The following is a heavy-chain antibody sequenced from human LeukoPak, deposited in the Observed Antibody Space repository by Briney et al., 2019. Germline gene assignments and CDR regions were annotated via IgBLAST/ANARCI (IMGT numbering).Heavy chain of an antibody. Sequence: GGSLRRSWAASGVTFSNYARSWVRQAPGKGLEWVSAIRGGGGNTYYADSVKGRFTTSRDDSKNTLYLQMNSLRAEDTAVYYCAKSGSQRPDYWGQGTLVTVSS. CDR2: IRGGGGNT. V-gene: IGHV3-23*01. D-gene: IGHD3-10*01. CDR1: GVTFSNYA. CDR3: AKSGSQRPDY. J-gene: IGHJ4*02.